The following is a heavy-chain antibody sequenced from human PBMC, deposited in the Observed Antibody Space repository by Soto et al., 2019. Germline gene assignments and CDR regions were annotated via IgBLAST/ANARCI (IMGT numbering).Heavy chain of an antibody. D-gene: IGHD3-22*01. V-gene: IGHV3-21*01. CDR1: GFTFSSYS. Sequence: PGGSLRLSCAASGFTFSSYSMNWVRQAPGKGLEWVSSISSSSSYIYYADSVKGRFTISRDNAKNSLYLQMNSLRAEDTAVYYCARDPGSRYYDSSGSVDYWGQGTLVTVSS. J-gene: IGHJ4*02. CDR3: ARDPGSRYYDSSGSVDY. CDR2: ISSSSSYI.